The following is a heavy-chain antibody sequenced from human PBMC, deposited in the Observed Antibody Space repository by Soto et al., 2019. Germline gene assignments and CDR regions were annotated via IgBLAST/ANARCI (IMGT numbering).Heavy chain of an antibody. D-gene: IGHD1-1*01. Sequence: QVQLQQWGAGLLKPSETLSLTCAVYGGFVSSGRYYWSWIRQPPGKGLEWIGEMSHSGGTHFNPSLKSLVTISVDTSKNPFSLKVSSVTAADTALYYCARVERGTATTGVDAFDIWGPGTMVSVSS. CDR3: ARVERGTATTGVDAFDI. CDR2: MSHSGGT. V-gene: IGHV4-34*01. CDR1: GGFVSSGRYY. J-gene: IGHJ3*02.